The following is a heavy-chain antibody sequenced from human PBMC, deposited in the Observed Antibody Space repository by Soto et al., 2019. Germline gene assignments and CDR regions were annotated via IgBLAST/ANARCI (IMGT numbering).Heavy chain of an antibody. D-gene: IGHD3-22*01. CDR1: GYTFTGYY. V-gene: IGHV1-2*04. Sequence: ASVKVSCKASGYTFTGYYMHWVRQAPGQGLEWMGWINPNSGGTNYAQKFQGWVTMTRDTSISTAYMELSRLRSDDTAVYYCARGVPRTYYYDSSGYYCDYWGQGTLVTVSS. CDR3: ARGVPRTYYYDSSGYYCDY. J-gene: IGHJ4*02. CDR2: INPNSGGT.